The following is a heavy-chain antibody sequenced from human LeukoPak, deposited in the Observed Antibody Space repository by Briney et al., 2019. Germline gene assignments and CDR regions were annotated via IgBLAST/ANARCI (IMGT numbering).Heavy chain of an antibody. D-gene: IGHD3-10*01. CDR3: ARSDAHYYGSGSYYRGFDP. CDR1: GYTFTGYY. J-gene: IGHJ5*02. CDR2: INPNSGGT. Sequence: EASVKVSCKASGYTFTGYYMHWVRQAPGQGLEWMGWINPNSGGTNYAQKFQGRVTMTRDTSISTAYMELSRLRSDDTAVYYCARSDAHYYGSGSYYRGFDPWGQGTLVTVSS. V-gene: IGHV1-2*02.